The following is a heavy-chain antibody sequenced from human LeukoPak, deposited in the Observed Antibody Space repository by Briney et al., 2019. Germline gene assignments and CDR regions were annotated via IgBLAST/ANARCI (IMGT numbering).Heavy chain of an antibody. Sequence: GGSLRLSCAASGFTFSSYAMSWVRPAPGKGLEWVSAISGSGGSTYYADSVKGRFTISRDNSKNTLYLQMNSLGAEDTAVYYCARVAEYYDSSGYWPDFYYYYGMDVWGQGTTVTVSS. CDR2: ISGSGGST. CDR1: GFTFSSYA. CDR3: ARVAEYYDSSGYWPDFYYYYGMDV. D-gene: IGHD3-22*01. J-gene: IGHJ6*02. V-gene: IGHV3-23*01.